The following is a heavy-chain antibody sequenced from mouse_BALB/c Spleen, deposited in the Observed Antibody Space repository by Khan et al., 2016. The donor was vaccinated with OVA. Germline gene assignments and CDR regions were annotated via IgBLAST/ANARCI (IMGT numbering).Heavy chain of an antibody. J-gene: IGHJ2*01. CDR3: VAAYYRNYFDY. CDR1: GFTFTSYG. D-gene: IGHD2-14*01. V-gene: IGHV1S134*01. CDR2: IYPGNGYT. Sequence: VQLQQSGADLGRPGSSVKLSCKTSGFTFTSYGIKWVKQRPGQGLEWIGYIYPGNGYTVYNEKFQGKATLTSDTSSSTAYMQLRSLTSEDAAIYCCVAAYYRNYFDYWGQGTTLTVSA.